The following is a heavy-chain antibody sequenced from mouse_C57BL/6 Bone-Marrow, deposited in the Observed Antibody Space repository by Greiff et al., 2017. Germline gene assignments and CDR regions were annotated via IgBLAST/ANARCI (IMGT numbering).Heavy chain of an antibody. Sequence: EVKLEESGAELVRPGASVKLSCTASGFNIKDDYMHWVKQRPEQGLEWIGWIDPAYGDPEYASKFPGKVTITADTSSHTAYLQISSLTSEGTTVYYCTPYNGSRDDGGQGTTLTVSS. CDR2: IDPAYGDP. CDR1: GFNIKDDY. J-gene: IGHJ2*01. D-gene: IGHD2-10*01. CDR3: TPYNGSRDD. V-gene: IGHV14-4*01.